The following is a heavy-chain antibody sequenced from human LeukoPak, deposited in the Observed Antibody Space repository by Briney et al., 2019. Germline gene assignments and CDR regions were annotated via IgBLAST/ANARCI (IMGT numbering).Heavy chain of an antibody. CDR2: IYYSGST. CDR3: ARLVPPGWFDP. CDR1: GGSISSSSYY. Sequence: SGTLSLTCAVSGGSISSSSYYWGWIRQPPGKGLEWIANIYYSGSTYSNPSLKSRVTISMDTSNNQFSLKLTSVTAADTAVYYCARLVPPGWFDPWGQGTLVTVSS. V-gene: IGHV4-39*01. J-gene: IGHJ5*02.